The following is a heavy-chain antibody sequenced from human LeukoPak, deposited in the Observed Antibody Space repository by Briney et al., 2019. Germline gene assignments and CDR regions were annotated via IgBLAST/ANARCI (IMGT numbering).Heavy chain of an antibody. CDR3: ARHLYDSSGYYYVSWFDP. J-gene: IGHJ5*02. CDR2: IYCSGST. D-gene: IGHD3-22*01. CDR1: GGSISSSSYY. Sequence: SETLSLTCTVSGGSISSSSYYWGWIRQPPGKGLEWIGSIYCSGSTYYNPSLKSRVTISVDTSKNQFSLKLSSVTAADTAVYYCARHLYDSSGYYYVSWFDPWGQGTLVTVSS. V-gene: IGHV4-39*01.